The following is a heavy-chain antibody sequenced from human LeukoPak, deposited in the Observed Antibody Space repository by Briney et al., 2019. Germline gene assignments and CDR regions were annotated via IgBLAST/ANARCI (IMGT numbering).Heavy chain of an antibody. D-gene: IGHD6-6*01. CDR3: ARFFVLVSPLDY. CDR1: EFTFSSYA. V-gene: IGHV3-23*01. Sequence: PGGSLRLSCAASEFTFSSYAMSWVRQAPGKGLEWVSAISGSGGSTYYADSVKSRFTISRDNDKKSVYLQMDSLRAEDAAVYYCARFFVLVSPLDYWGQGTLVTVSS. J-gene: IGHJ4*02. CDR2: ISGSGGST.